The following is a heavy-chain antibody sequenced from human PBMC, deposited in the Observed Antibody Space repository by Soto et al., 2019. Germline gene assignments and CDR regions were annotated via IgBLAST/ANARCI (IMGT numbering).Heavy chain of an antibody. J-gene: IGHJ4*02. Sequence: TSETLSLTCTVSGDSISSFYWSWIRQPTGKGLEWIGHIYTNGNTIYHPSLKSRVSMSFDTSKNHFSLSLSFVTAADTAVYYCARGNPIKDLFDYWGQGTLVTVSS. V-gene: IGHV4-4*07. CDR1: GDSISSFY. CDR3: ARGNPIKDLFDY. CDR2: IYTNGNT.